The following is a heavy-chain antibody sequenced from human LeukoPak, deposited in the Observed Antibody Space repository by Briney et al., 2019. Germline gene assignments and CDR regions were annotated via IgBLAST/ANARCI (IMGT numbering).Heavy chain of an antibody. J-gene: IGHJ4*02. Sequence: PGGSLRLSCAVSGFLFSDHYMSWIRQAPGKGLEWVSYIGKSGDAIYYGDSVKGRFTISRDNAKISLYLQMSSLRAEDTAVYYCARARGAGPGAHFDYWGQGTLVIVSS. CDR1: GFLFSDHY. V-gene: IGHV3-11*01. CDR3: ARARGAGPGAHFDY. CDR2: IGKSGDAI. D-gene: IGHD3-10*01.